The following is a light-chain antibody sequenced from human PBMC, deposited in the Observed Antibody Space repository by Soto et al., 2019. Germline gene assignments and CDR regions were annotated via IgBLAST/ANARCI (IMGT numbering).Light chain of an antibody. V-gene: IGKV1-5*01. J-gene: IGKJ1*01. Sequence: DIQMTQSPSTLSASVGDRVTITCRASQSIGNWLAWYQQKPGKAPKLLIYDASTLESGVPSRFSGSGAETEFTLTISSLQPDDLATYYCQQYTSWTFGQGTPVDIK. CDR2: DAS. CDR1: QSIGNW. CDR3: QQYTSWT.